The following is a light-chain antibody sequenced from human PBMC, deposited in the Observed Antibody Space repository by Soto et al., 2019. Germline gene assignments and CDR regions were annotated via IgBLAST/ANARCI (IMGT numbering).Light chain of an antibody. CDR2: DNN. CDR1: SYNIGNNY. CDR3: GTCDSSLSAVV. V-gene: IGLV1-51*01. Sequence: QSVLTQPPSVSAAPGQKVTISCSGSSYNIGNNYVSWYQQLPGTAPKLLIYDNNKRPSGIPDRFSGSKSGTSATLGITGLQTGDEADYYCGTCDSSLSAVVFGGGTKLTVL. J-gene: IGLJ2*01.